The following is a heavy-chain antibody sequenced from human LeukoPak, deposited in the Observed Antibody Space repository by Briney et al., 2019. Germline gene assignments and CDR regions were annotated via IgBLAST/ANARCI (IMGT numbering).Heavy chain of an antibody. Sequence: SETLSLTCAVYGGSFSGHYWSWIRQPPGKGLEWIGEINHSGSTNYNPSLKSRVTISVDTSKNQFSLKLSSVTAADTAVYYCARARVRPAAYYYYYYGMDVWGQGTTVTVSS. CDR3: ARARVRPAAYYYYYYGMDV. D-gene: IGHD3-10*01. CDR2: INHSGST. CDR1: GGSFSGHY. V-gene: IGHV4-34*01. J-gene: IGHJ6*02.